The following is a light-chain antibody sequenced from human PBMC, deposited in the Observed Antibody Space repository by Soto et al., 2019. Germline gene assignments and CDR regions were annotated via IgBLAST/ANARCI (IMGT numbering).Light chain of an antibody. CDR1: GSDVGGYNY. J-gene: IGLJ1*01. V-gene: IGLV2-8*01. CDR3: MSYAGMYTYV. CDR2: EVT. Sequence: QSALTQPPSASGSPGQSVTISCTGTGSDVGGYNYLSWYQHRPGKAPQLIIYEVTKRPSGVPNRFFGSKSGNTASLTVSGLQAEDEADYFCMSYAGMYTYVFGTGTKLTVL.